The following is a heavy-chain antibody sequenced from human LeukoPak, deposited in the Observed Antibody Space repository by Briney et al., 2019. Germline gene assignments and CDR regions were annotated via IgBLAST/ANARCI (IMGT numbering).Heavy chain of an antibody. V-gene: IGHV1-18*01. J-gene: IGHJ5*02. CDR3: ARTPRGLPSFNWFDP. CDR2: ISPYNGNT. D-gene: IGHD3-10*01. Sequence: GASVKVSCKASGYTFTSYGINWVRQAPGQGLEWVGWISPYNGNTNSARKLQGRVTMTTDTSTTTAYMELRSLRSDDTAVYYCARTPRGLPSFNWFDPWGQGTLVTVSS. CDR1: GYTFTSYG.